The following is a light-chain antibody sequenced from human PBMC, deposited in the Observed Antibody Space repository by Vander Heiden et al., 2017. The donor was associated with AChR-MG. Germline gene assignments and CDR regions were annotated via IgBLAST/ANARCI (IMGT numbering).Light chain of an antibody. CDR2: TAP. J-gene: IGKJ2*01. V-gene: IGKV1-39*01. CDR1: QSISSY. CDR3: QQSYSTPMYT. Sequence: DIQMTQSPSSLSASVGDRVTITCRASQSISSYLNWYQQKPGKAPKLLIYTAPSLQSGVPSRFSGSGSGTDFTLTISSLQPEDFATYYCQQSYSTPMYTFGQRTKLEIK.